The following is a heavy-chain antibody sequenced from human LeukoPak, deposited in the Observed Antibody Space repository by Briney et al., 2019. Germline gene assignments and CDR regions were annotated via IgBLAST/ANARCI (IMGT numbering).Heavy chain of an antibody. D-gene: IGHD3-22*01. J-gene: IGHJ4*02. CDR3: ASPNYYDSSGFGY. V-gene: IGHV4-38-2*02. Sequence: SDTLSLTCTVSGYSISSGYYWGWTRPPPGNGLEWIGRIYHSGSTYYNPSLKSRVTISVDTSKNQFSLKLSSVSAADTAVYYCASPNYYDSSGFGYWGQGTLVTVSS. CDR1: GYSISSGYY. CDR2: IYHSGST.